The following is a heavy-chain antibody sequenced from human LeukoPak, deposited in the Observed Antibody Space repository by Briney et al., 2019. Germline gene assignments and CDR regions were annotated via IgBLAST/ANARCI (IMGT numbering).Heavy chain of an antibody. CDR2: IYPGDSDT. V-gene: IGHV5-51*01. CDR1: GYTFTASW. J-gene: IGHJ5*02. CDR3: ARLIAAAGYKWFDP. Sequence: GESLKISCEASGYTFTASWLAWVRQTPGKGLEWMGIIYPGDSDTRYNPSFQGQVTISADKSMNTAYLHWSSLEASDTAMYYCARLIAAAGYKWFDPWGQGTLVTVSS. D-gene: IGHD6-13*01.